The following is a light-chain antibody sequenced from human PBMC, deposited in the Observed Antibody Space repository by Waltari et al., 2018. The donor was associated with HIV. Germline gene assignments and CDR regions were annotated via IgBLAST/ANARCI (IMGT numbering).Light chain of an antibody. J-gene: IGLJ2*01. CDR1: SPNIGNNY. CDR2: DNN. Sequence: QSVLTQPPSVSAAPGQTVTISCSGSSPNIGNNYVSWYQQLPGTAPKLLIVDNNKRPSGIPDRFSGSKSGTSATLGITGLQTGDEADYYCGTWDSSLSAVVFGGGTKLTVL. V-gene: IGLV1-51*01. CDR3: GTWDSSLSAVV.